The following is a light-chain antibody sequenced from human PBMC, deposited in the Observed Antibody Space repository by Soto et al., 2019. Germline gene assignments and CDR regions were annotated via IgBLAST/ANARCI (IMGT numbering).Light chain of an antibody. CDR1: KGISTY. J-gene: IGKJ1*01. CDR3: QKYDTAPLT. CDR2: AAS. V-gene: IGKV1-27*01. Sequence: DIQMTQYPSSLSSSVGDRVTIACRASKGISTYLAWYQQKPGKVPTLLIYAASTLLSGVPSRFSRSGLGTGSTITIRTLQTEDVATSYCQKYDTAPLTFGQGNKFENK.